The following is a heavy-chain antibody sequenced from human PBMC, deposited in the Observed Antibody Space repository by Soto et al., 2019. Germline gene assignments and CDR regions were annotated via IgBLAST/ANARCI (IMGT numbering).Heavy chain of an antibody. D-gene: IGHD1-26*01. CDR2: ISGSGGST. J-gene: IGHJ6*02. V-gene: IGHV3-23*01. CDR3: AKSELRDYYYYSMGV. Sequence: EVQLLESGGGLVQPGGSLRLSCAASGFTFSNYAMSWVGQAPGKGLEWVSAISGSGGSTYYADSVKGRFTISRDNSKNTLYLQMNSLRAEDTAVYYCAKSELRDYYYYSMGVWGQGTTVTVSS. CDR1: GFTFSNYA.